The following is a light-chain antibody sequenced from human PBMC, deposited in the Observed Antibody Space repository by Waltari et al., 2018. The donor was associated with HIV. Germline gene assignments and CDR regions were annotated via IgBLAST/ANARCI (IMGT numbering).Light chain of an antibody. CDR2: SYG. CDR1: SPNIAGDS. CDR3: ATWDDSLNAWV. V-gene: IGLV1-44*01. J-gene: IGLJ3*02. Sequence: SVLNQSPSASGTPGLGLLTPCSGSSPNIAGDSETWYLQSPGTAPKLLIYSYGQRPSGVPERFSGSKSATSASLAISGLRSEDEADYYCATWDDSLNAWVFGGGTKLTVL.